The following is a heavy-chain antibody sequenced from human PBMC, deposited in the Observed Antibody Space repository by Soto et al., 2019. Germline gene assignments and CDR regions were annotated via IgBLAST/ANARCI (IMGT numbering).Heavy chain of an antibody. CDR1: GGTFSSYA. CDR3: ARAWDSGYDTTAECGY. CDR2: IIPIFGTA. Sequence: GASVKVSCKASGGTFSSYAISWVRQAPGQGLEWMGGIIPIFGTANYAQKFQGRVTITADESTSTAYMELSSLRSEDTAVFYCARAWDSGYDTTAECGYWGQGTLVTVSS. J-gene: IGHJ4*02. D-gene: IGHD5-12*01. V-gene: IGHV1-69*13.